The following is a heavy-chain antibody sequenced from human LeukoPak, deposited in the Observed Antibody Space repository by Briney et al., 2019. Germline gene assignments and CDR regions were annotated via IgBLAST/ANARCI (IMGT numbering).Heavy chain of an antibody. J-gene: IGHJ4*02. D-gene: IGHD3-10*01. CDR1: GYMFTGFF. V-gene: IGHV1-2*02. Sequence: ASAVVSCKTSGYMFTGFFLHWVRQAPGQGLEWMGSVNPNNGDTKIAQRFQGRVNLTSDTSRRTASMQLSGLRYDDTAVYYCATLLWSGDFDCWGQGTPVSVSS. CDR2: VNPNNGDT. CDR3: ATLLWSGDFDC.